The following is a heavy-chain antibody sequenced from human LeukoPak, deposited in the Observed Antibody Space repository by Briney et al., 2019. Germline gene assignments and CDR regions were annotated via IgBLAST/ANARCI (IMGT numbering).Heavy chain of an antibody. D-gene: IGHD3-10*01. V-gene: IGHV3-48*01. J-gene: IGHJ1*01. CDR2: VSTGSSTI. CDR3: ARNPLAYSYGSGNYYNGNDFQH. Sequence: PGGSLRLSCAASGVTFSNAWMSWVRQAPGKGLEWVSYVSTGSSTIYYADSVKGRFTISRDNAKNSLYLQMNSLRAEATAVYYCARNPLAYSYGSGNYYNGNDFQHWGQGTLVTASS. CDR1: GVTFSNAW.